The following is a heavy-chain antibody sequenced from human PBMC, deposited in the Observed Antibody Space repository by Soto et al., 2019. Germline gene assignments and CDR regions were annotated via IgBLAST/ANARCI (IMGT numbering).Heavy chain of an antibody. J-gene: IGHJ6*01. Sequence: ASVKVSCKASGYTFTIYGISWVRQNPGQGLEWMGWISAYNGNTNYAQKRQGRVTMTTDTSTNTAYMELRSLRSDDTAVYYCARDEPSGSPQYYLTRGINYGMDVWGQGPTVTVSS. D-gene: IGHD3-16*01. CDR1: GYTFTIYG. CDR3: ARDEPSGSPQYYLTRGINYGMDV. V-gene: IGHV1-18*04. CDR2: ISAYNGNT.